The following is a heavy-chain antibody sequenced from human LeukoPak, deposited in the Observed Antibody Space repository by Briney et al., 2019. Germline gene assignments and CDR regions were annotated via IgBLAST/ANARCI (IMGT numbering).Heavy chain of an antibody. D-gene: IGHD1-26*01. CDR2: ISWKSGSI. V-gene: IGHV3-9*01. CDR1: GFTFDDYA. CDR3: ASSAYYYYYMDV. J-gene: IGHJ6*03. Sequence: GGSLRLSCAASGFTFDDYAMHWVRHAPGKGLEWVSGISWKSGSIEYADSVKGRFTISRDNAKNSLYLQMNSLRAEDTAVYYCASSAYYYYYMDVWGKGTTVTVSS.